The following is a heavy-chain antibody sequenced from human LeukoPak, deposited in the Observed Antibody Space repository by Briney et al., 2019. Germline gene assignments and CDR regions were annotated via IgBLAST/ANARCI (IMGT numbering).Heavy chain of an antibody. CDR1: GFTSSNYA. Sequence: GASLRLSCAASGFTSSNYAMSWVRQAPGKGLEWVSTITGSGGSTYYADSVKGRFTISRDNSKNTLYLQMNSLRAEDTAVYYCAKWGDYDVLTGYYDPDYWGQGTLVTVSS. CDR2: ITGSGGST. J-gene: IGHJ4*02. CDR3: AKWGDYDVLTGYYDPDY. D-gene: IGHD3-9*01. V-gene: IGHV3-23*01.